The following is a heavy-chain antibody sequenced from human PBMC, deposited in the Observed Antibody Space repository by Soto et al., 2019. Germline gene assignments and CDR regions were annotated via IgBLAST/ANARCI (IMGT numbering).Heavy chain of an antibody. Sequence: SVKVSCKASGGTFSSYAISWVRQAPGQGLEWMGGIIPIFGTANYAQKFQGRVTITADESTSTAYMELSSLRSEDTAVYYCARPHYDSSGYYYASPFDYWGQGTLVTVSS. J-gene: IGHJ4*02. CDR1: GGTFSSYA. CDR2: IIPIFGTA. D-gene: IGHD3-22*01. CDR3: ARPHYDSSGYYYASPFDY. V-gene: IGHV1-69*13.